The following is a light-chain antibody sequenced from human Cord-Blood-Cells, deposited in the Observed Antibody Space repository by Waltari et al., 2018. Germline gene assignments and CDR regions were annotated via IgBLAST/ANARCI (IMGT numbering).Light chain of an antibody. J-gene: IGLJ3*02. CDR1: SSYVGGYNY. Sequence: QSALTQPASVSGSPGQSITIPCTGTSSYVGGYNYVSWYQQHPGKAPKLMIYDVGKRPSGVSNRFSGSKSGNTASLTISGLQAEDEADYYCSSYTSSSTWVFGGGTKLTVL. CDR3: SSYTSSSTWV. CDR2: DVG. V-gene: IGLV2-14*01.